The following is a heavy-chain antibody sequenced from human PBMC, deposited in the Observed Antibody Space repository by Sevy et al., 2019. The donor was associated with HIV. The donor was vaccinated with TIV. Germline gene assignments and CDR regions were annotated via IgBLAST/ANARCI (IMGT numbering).Heavy chain of an antibody. CDR1: GFTFSSYA. CDR3: ARDSGNSGDAFDI. CDR2: ISYDGSNK. Sequence: GGSLRISCAASGFTFSSYAMHWVRQAPGKGLEWVAVISYDGSNKYYADSVKGRFTISRDNSKNTLYLQMNSLRAEDTAVYYCARDSGNSGDAFDIWGQGTMVTVSS. D-gene: IGHD2-15*01. J-gene: IGHJ3*02. V-gene: IGHV3-30-3*01.